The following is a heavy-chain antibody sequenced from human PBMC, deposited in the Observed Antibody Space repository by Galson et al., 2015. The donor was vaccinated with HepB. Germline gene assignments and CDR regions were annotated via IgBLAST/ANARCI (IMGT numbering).Heavy chain of an antibody. D-gene: IGHD6-13*01. V-gene: IGHV4-59*01. CDR3: ARAGGIAAAGTNPRNWYFDL. CDR1: GGSISSYL. J-gene: IGHJ2*01. Sequence: ETLSLTCTVSGGSISSYLWSWIRQSPGKGLEWIGYIYYSGSTNYNPSLKSRVTISVDTSKNQISLKLSSVTAADTAVYYCARAGGIAAAGTNPRNWYFDLWGRGTLVTVSS. CDR2: IYYSGST.